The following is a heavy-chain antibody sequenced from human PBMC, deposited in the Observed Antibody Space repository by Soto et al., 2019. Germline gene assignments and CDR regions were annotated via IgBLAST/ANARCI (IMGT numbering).Heavy chain of an antibody. CDR3: AKDAVAGSHHFYGMDV. J-gene: IGHJ6*02. D-gene: IGHD6-19*01. Sequence: PGGSLRLSCAASGFIFDNYAMHWVRQAPGKGLEWVSLINWDGTSTYYADSVKGRFTISRDNSKNSLYLQMNSLRTEDTALYYCAKDAVAGSHHFYGMDVWGQGTTVTVS. CDR2: INWDGTST. V-gene: IGHV3-43D*04. CDR1: GFIFDNYA.